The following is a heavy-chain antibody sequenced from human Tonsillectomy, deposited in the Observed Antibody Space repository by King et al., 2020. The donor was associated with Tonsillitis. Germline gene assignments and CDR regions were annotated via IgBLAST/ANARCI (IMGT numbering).Heavy chain of an antibody. CDR2: ISAYNGNT. CDR1: GYTFTSYG. J-gene: IGHJ4*02. Sequence: VQLVQSGAEVKKPGASVKVSCKAFGYTFTSYGISWVRQAPGQGLEWMAWISAYNGNTNYAQKLQGRVTMTTDTSTSTAYMELRSLRSDDTAVYYCARDLLLAVSGIGTIDYWGQGTLVTVSS. D-gene: IGHD6-19*01. CDR3: ARDLLLAVSGIGTIDY. V-gene: IGHV1-18*04.